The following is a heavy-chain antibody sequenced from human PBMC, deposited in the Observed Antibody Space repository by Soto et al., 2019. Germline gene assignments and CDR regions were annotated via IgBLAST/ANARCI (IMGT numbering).Heavy chain of an antibody. CDR2: ISWNSGSV. J-gene: IGHJ3*02. CDR3: SKGARVARDGFYDGCDI. Sequence: PGGSLRLSCAASGFNFDDYAMHWVRQAPGKGLEWVSRISWNSGSVAYADSVKGRFTISRDNAKNSLYLQMNSLRAEDTALYFCSKGARVARDGFYDGCDIWGQGTLVTVSS. V-gene: IGHV3-9*01. D-gene: IGHD5-12*01. CDR1: GFNFDDYA.